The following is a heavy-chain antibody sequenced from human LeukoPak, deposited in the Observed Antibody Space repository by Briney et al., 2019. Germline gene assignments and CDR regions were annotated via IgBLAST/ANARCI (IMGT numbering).Heavy chain of an antibody. CDR2: INSDGSST. Sequence: AGGSLRLSCAASGXTFSSYWMHWVRQAPGKGLVSVSRINSDGSSTSYADSVKGRFTISRDKAKNTLYLQMNSLRAEDTAVYYWAREKDIVVVPAVELDYWGQGTLVTVSS. CDR3: AREKDIVVVPAVELDY. D-gene: IGHD2-2*01. V-gene: IGHV3-74*01. CDR1: GXTFSSYW. J-gene: IGHJ4*02.